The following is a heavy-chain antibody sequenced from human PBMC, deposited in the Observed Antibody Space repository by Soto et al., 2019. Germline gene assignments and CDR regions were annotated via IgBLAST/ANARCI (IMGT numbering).Heavy chain of an antibody. Sequence: GGSLRLSCAASGFTFRSFAMSWVRQAPGKGLEWVSGISGVGGNTYYTDSVQVRFTISRYNYKTTLHLQMNSLRVEDTAVYYCEKDGWGLPPDPWGQGTLVTVSS. CDR1: GFTFRSFA. D-gene: IGHD1-26*01. CDR2: ISGVGGNT. CDR3: EKDGWGLPPDP. J-gene: IGHJ5*02. V-gene: IGHV3-23*01.